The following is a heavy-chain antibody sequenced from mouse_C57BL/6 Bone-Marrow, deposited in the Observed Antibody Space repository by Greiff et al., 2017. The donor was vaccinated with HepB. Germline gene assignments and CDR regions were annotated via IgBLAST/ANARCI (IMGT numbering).Heavy chain of an antibody. Sequence: EVQGVESGGDLVKPGGSLKLSCAASGFTFSSYGMSWVRQTPDKRLEWVATISSGGSYTYYPDSVKGRFTISRDNAKNTLYLQMSSLKSEDTAMYYCARQGDAAYWGQGTVVTVSA. CDR3: ARQGDAAY. V-gene: IGHV5-6*01. D-gene: IGHD3-3*01. J-gene: IGHJ3*01. CDR2: ISSGGSYT. CDR1: GFTFSSYG.